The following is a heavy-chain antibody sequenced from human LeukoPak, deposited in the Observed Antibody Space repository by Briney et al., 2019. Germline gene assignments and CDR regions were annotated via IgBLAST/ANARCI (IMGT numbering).Heavy chain of an antibody. Sequence: ASVKVSCKASGYTFTGYYMHWVRQAPGQGLEWMGWINPNSGGTNYAQKFQGRVTMTRDTSISTAYMERSRLRSDDTAVYYCARTGYCSGGSCYGLEWFDPWGQGTLVTVSS. CDR1: GYTFTGYY. V-gene: IGHV1-2*02. J-gene: IGHJ5*02. D-gene: IGHD2-15*01. CDR2: INPNSGGT. CDR3: ARTGYCSGGSCYGLEWFDP.